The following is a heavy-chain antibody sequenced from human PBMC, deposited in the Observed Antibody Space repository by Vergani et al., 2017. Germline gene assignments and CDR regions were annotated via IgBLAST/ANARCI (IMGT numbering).Heavy chain of an antibody. CDR3: TRHGTVTTSRFDY. CDR1: GFTFSSYA. J-gene: IGHJ4*02. V-gene: IGHV3-23*01. Sequence: EVQLLESGGGLVQPGGSLRLSCAASGFTFSSYAMSWVRQAPGKGLEWVSAISGSGGSTYYADSVKGRFTISRDDSKNTASLQMNSLKTEDTAVYYCTRHGTVTTSRFDYWGQGTLVTVSS. CDR2: ISGSGGST. D-gene: IGHD4-17*01.